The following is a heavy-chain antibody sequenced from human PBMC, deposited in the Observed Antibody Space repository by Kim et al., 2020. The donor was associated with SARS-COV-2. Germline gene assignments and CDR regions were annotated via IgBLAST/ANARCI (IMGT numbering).Heavy chain of an antibody. D-gene: IGHD2-15*01. J-gene: IGHJ5*02. CDR1: GYTFTSYY. CDR3: AREGAYCSGGSCYSRWFDP. V-gene: IGHV1-46*01. Sequence: ASVKVSCKASGYTFTSYYMHWVRQAPGQGLEWMGIINPSGGSTSYAQKFQGRVTMTRDTSTSTVYMELSSLRSEDTAVYYCAREGAYCSGGSCYSRWFDPWGQGTLVTVSS. CDR2: INPSGGST.